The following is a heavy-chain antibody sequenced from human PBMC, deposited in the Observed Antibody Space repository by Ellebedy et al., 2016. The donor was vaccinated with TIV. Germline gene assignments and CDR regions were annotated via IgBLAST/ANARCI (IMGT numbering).Heavy chain of an antibody. Sequence: ASVKVSXKASRYNFAGYYIHWVRQAPGQGLEWMGWINSNSGDTNYGQKFLGRVTMTRDTSISTVYMELSSLRSDDTAVYYCTRGGRSKFDYWGQGTLVTVSS. J-gene: IGHJ4*02. D-gene: IGHD1-26*01. CDR1: RYNFAGYY. CDR2: INSNSGDT. V-gene: IGHV1-2*02. CDR3: TRGGRSKFDY.